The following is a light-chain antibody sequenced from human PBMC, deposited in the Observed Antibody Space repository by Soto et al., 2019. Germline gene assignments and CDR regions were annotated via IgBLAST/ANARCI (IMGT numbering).Light chain of an antibody. CDR1: SSDIGAYIF. J-gene: IGLJ1*01. V-gene: IGLV2-14*03. CDR2: DIA. Sequence: QSVLTQPASVSVSPGQSITMSCTGTSSDIGAYIFGSWYQQHPGKAPKLIIYDIANRPSGVSYRFSGSKSANTASLTISGLQADGEADYYCVSFTTKKSYVFGTGTKVTVL. CDR3: VSFTTKKSYV.